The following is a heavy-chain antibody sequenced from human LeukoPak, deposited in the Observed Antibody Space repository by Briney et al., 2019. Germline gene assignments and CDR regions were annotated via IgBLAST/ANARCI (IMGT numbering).Heavy chain of an antibody. CDR3: AKDGAHSGSYYGPHYFDY. CDR2: IRYDGSNK. Sequence: PGGSLRLSCAASGFTFSSYGTHWVRQAPGKGLEWVAFIRYDGSNKYYADSVKGRFTISRDNSKNTLYLQMNSLRAEDTAVYYCAKDGAHSGSYYGPHYFDYWGQGTLVTVSS. CDR1: GFTFSSYG. D-gene: IGHD1-26*01. J-gene: IGHJ4*02. V-gene: IGHV3-30*02.